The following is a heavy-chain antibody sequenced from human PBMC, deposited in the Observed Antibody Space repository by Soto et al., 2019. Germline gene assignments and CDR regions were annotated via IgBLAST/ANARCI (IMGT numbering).Heavy chain of an antibody. CDR1: GFSFSDHY. J-gene: IGHJ4*01. CDR3: ARDSGKGAFFDY. D-gene: IGHD1-26*01. Sequence: EVQLVESGGGLVRTGGSQRLSCAAFGFSFSDHYMDWVRQAPGKGREWVGRIRNKANSYTTDYAASVKGRFTISRDDSTDSLYLHMNSLKTEDTAIYYCARDSGKGAFFDYWGHGTLATVSS. V-gene: IGHV3-72*01. CDR2: IRNKANSYTT.